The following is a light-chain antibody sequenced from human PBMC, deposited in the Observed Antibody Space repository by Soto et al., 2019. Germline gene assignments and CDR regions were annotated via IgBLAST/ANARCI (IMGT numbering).Light chain of an antibody. V-gene: IGLV2-8*01. CDR1: SSEVGGYNY. CDR3: SSYAGSTASV. Sequence: QSALTQPPSASGSPGQSVTISCTGTSSEVGGYNYGSWYQQHPGKAPKLMIYEVSKRPSGVPDRFSGSKSGNTASLPVSGLQAEDEADYYCSSYAGSTASVFGTGTKVT. CDR2: EVS. J-gene: IGLJ1*01.